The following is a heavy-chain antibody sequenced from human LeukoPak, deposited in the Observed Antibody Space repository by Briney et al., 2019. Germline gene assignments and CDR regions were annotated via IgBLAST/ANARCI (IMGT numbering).Heavy chain of an antibody. V-gene: IGHV3-21*01. CDR1: GFTFSSYS. CDR3: ARDTPYYDILTGYYNRDAFDI. D-gene: IGHD3-9*01. J-gene: IGHJ3*02. CDR2: ISSSSSYI. Sequence: GGSLRLSCAASGFTFSSYSMNWVRQAPGKGLEWVSSISSSSSYIYYADSVKDRFTISRDNAKNSLYLQMNSLRAEDTAVYYCARDTPYYDILTGYYNRDAFDIWGQGTMVTVSS.